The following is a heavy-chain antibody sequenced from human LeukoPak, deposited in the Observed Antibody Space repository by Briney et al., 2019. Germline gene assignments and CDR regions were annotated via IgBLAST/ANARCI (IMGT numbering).Heavy chain of an antibody. CDR2: IYYSGST. D-gene: IGHD3-10*01. J-gene: IGHJ4*02. CDR3: ARDVVGRGFNYYGSGSYYDY. V-gene: IGHV4-59*01. Sequence: PSETLSLTCTVSGGSISSYYWSWIRQPPGKGLEWIGYIYYSGSTNYNPSLKSRATISVDTSKNQFSLKLSSVTAADMAVYYCARDVVGRGFNYYGSGSYYDYWGQGTLVTVSS. CDR1: GGSISSYY.